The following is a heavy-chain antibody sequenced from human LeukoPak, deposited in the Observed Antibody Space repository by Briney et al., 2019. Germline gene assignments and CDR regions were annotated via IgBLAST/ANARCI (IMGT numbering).Heavy chain of an antibody. J-gene: IGHJ4*02. CDR1: GFTFSSYA. CDR3: AKKGPVGWELPYNDY. V-gene: IGHV3-23*01. CDR2: ISGSDGST. Sequence: GGSLRLSCAASGFTFSSYAMSWVRQAPGKGLEWVSAISGSDGSTYYADSAKGRFTISRDNSKNTLYLQMNSLRAEDTAVYYCAKKGPVGWELPYNDYWGQGTLVTVSS. D-gene: IGHD1-26*01.